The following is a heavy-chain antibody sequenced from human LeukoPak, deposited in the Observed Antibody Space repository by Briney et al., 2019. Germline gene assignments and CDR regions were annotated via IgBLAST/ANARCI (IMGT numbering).Heavy chain of an antibody. CDR1: GFTFSSYS. J-gene: IGHJ4*02. CDR3: SRVKIAVAHSPPQFFDY. D-gene: IGHD6-19*01. V-gene: IGHV3-21*01. CDR2: ISSSSSYI. Sequence: GGSPRLSCAASGFTFSSYSMNWVRQAPGKGLEWVSSISSSSSYIYYADSVKGRFTISRDNAKNSLYLQMNSLRAEEQAVYYRSRVKIAVAHSPPQFFDYWGQGTLVTVSS.